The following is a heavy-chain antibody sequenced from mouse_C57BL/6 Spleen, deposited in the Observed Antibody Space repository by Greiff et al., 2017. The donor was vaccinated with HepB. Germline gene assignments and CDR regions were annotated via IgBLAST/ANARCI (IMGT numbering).Heavy chain of an antibody. CDR2: IYPGSGST. CDR3: GRNFCRSSHWYFGV. CDR1: GYTFTSYW. J-gene: IGHJ1*03. Sequence: QVQLQQPGAELVKPGASVKMSCKASGYTFTSYWITWVKQRPGQGLEWIGDIYPGSGSTNYNEKFKSKATLTVDTSSSKAYMQLSSLTSEDSAVYYCGRNFCRSSHWYFGVWGTGTTVTVSS. D-gene: IGHD1-3*01. V-gene: IGHV1-55*01.